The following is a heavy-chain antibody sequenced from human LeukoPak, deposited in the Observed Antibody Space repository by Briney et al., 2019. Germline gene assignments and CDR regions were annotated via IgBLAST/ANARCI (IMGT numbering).Heavy chain of an antibody. J-gene: IGHJ4*02. CDR2: ISSSSSYI. CDR1: GFTFSSYS. Sequence: GGSLRLSCAASGFTFSSYSMNWVRQAPGKGLEWVSSISSSSSYIYYADSVKGRFTISRDNSKNTLYLQMNSLRAEDTAVYYCAKDRAPHSSSWYYFDYWGQGTLVTVSS. D-gene: IGHD6-13*01. V-gene: IGHV3-21*04. CDR3: AKDRAPHSSSWYYFDY.